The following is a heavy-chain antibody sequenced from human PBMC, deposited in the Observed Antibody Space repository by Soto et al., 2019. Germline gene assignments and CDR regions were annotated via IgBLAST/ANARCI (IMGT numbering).Heavy chain of an antibody. Sequence: QVQLVQSGAEVKKPGASVKVSCKASGCTFTSYAMHWVRQAPGQRLEWMGWINAGNGNTKYSQKFQGRVTITRDTSASTAYMELSSLRSEDTALYYCARGPGGPDGPGDYWGQGTLVTVSS. V-gene: IGHV1-3*01. CDR1: GCTFTSYA. D-gene: IGHD2-15*01. J-gene: IGHJ4*02. CDR2: INAGNGNT. CDR3: ARGPGGPDGPGDY.